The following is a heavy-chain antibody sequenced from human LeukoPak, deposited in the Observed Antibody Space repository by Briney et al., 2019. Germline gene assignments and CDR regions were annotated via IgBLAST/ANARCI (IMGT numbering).Heavy chain of an antibody. CDR1: GDSIRSFY. CDR3: ARQVLDFWSPSTLRARFDP. V-gene: IGHV4-4*09. J-gene: IGHJ5*02. Sequence: SETLSLTCTISGDSIRSFYWSWIRQPPGKGLEWLGYISSTGSTNYSPSLKSRVTISVDTSKHQLSLKLTSVTAADTAVYYCARQVLDFWSPSTLRARFDPWGQGTLVAVPS. D-gene: IGHD3-3*01. CDR2: ISSTGST.